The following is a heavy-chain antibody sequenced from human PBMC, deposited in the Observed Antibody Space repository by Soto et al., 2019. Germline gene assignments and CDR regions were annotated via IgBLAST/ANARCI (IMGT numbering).Heavy chain of an antibody. D-gene: IGHD4-17*01. CDR3: ARGRRGDYNAFDI. CDR2: IYYSGST. Sequence: SETQCLTCTVSGGSSSGYYGSWIRQPPGKGLEWIGYIYYSGSTNYNPSLKSRVTISVDTSKNQFSLKLSSVTAADTAVYYCARGRRGDYNAFDIWGQGAMVTVSS. V-gene: IGHV4-59*01. CDR1: GGSSSGYY. J-gene: IGHJ3*02.